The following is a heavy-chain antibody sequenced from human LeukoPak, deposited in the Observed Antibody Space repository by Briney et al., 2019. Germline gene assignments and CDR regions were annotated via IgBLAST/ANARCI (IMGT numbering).Heavy chain of an antibody. CDR2: ISYDGSNK. V-gene: IGHV3-30*18. CDR3: AKDGTYCSGGSCPRSSYYYYYGMDV. Sequence: PGGSLTLSCAASGFTFSSYGMHWVRQAPGKGLEWVAVISYDGSNKYYADSVKGRFTISRDNSKNTLYLQMNSLRAEDTAVYYCAKDGTYCSGGSCPRSSYYYYYGMDVWGQGTTVTVSS. J-gene: IGHJ6*02. CDR1: GFTFSSYG. D-gene: IGHD2-15*01.